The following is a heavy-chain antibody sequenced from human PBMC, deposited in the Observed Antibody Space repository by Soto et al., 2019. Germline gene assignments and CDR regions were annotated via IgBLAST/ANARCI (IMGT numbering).Heavy chain of an antibody. D-gene: IGHD3-22*01. CDR3: ARARPIYYETAPQTPPAGSGMEV. CDR2: IIPIFGTA. Sequence: GTSVKVGCNVDVGSCSINAISWVRQAPGQGLEWMGGIIPIFGTANYAQKFQGRVTITADESTSTAYMELSSLISEDTAVCDCARARPIYYETAPQTPPAGSGMEVGAKGTRVTV. V-gene: IGHV1-69*13. CDR1: VGSCSINA. J-gene: IGHJ6*04.